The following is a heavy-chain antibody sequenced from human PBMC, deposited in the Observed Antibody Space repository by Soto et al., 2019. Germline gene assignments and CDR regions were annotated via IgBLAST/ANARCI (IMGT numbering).Heavy chain of an antibody. D-gene: IGHD4-4*01. Sequence: ASVKVSCKASGYTFTSYAMHWVRQAPGQRLEWMGRINAGNGNTKYSQKFQGRVTITRDTSASTAYMELSSLRSEDTAAYYCARQTTVNYYYYYGMDVWGQGTTVTVSS. CDR3: ARQTTVNYYYYYGMDV. CDR1: GYTFTSYA. CDR2: INAGNGNT. V-gene: IGHV1-3*01. J-gene: IGHJ6*02.